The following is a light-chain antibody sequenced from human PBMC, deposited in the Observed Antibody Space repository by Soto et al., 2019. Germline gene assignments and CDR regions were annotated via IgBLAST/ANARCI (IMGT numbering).Light chain of an antibody. CDR3: CSYAGSTV. CDR2: EGS. CDR1: SSDVWSYNL. J-gene: IGLJ2*01. V-gene: IGLV2-23*01. Sequence: QSALTQPASVSGSPGQSITISCTGTSSDVWSYNLVSWYQHHPGKAPKLMIYEGSKRPSGVSNRFSGSKSGNTASLTISGLQAEDEADYYCCSYAGSTVFGGGTKLTVL.